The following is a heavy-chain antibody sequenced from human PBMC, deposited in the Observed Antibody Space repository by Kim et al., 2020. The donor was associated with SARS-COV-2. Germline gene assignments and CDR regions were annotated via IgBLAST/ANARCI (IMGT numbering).Heavy chain of an antibody. CDR2: IVVGSGNT. V-gene: IGHV1-58*01. CDR3: AANPWGGSGSYKGYYGMDV. Sequence: SVKVSYKASGFTFTSSAVQWVRQARGQRLEWIGWIVVGSGNTNYAQKFQERVTITRDMSTSTAYMELSSLRSEDTAVYYCAANPWGGSGSYKGYYGMDVWGQGTTVTVSS. CDR1: GFTFTSSA. J-gene: IGHJ6*02. D-gene: IGHD3-10*01.